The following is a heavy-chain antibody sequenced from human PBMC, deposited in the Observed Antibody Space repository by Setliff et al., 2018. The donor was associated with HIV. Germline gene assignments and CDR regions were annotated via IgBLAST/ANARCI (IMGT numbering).Heavy chain of an antibody. J-gene: IGHJ3*02. CDR1: GGSLSGYY. D-gene: IGHD1-26*01. CDR3: AREGTYSGTYWVRRVASFDI. Sequence: SETLSLTCAVYGGSLSGYYWRWIRQPPGKGLEWIGDVSHTGSTNYNPSLKSRITISADTPKNQFSLKLSSVTAADTAVCYCAREGTYSGTYWVRRVASFDIWGQGTMVTVSS. V-gene: IGHV4-34*01. CDR2: VSHTGST.